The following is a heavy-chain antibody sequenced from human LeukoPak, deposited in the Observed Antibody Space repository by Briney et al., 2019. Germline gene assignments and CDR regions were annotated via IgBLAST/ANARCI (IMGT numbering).Heavy chain of an antibody. V-gene: IGHV3-30*18. D-gene: IGHD3-22*01. CDR1: GFIFSDYG. J-gene: IGHJ6*02. Sequence: GGSLRLSCAASGFIFSDYGMHWVRQAPGKGLEWEAVISYDGSNKYHADSVKGRCTISRDNSKNTLYLQMNSLRAEDTAVYYCAKVDYYDRSAYYRAPDHYYGMDVWGQGTTVTVSS. CDR3: AKVDYYDRSAYYRAPDHYYGMDV. CDR2: ISYDGSNK.